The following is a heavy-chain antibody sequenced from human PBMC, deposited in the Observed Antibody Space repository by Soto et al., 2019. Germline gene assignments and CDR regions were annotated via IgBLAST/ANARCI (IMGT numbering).Heavy chain of an antibody. D-gene: IGHD5-12*01. CDR1: GGTFSSCA. J-gene: IGHJ5*02. CDR2: IIPIFGTA. CDR3: ARCLPQFYSGYDLSSFDP. Sequence: QVELVQSGAEVKKPGSSVKVSCKVAGGTFSSCAISWVRQAPGQGLEWMGGIIPIFGTANYAQKFQGRVTITADESTSTAYMELISLRSEDTAVYYCARCLPQFYSGYDLSSFDPWGQGTLVTVSS. V-gene: IGHV1-69*01.